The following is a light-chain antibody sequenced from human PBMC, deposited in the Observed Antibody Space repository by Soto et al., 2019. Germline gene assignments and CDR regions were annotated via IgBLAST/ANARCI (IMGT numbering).Light chain of an antibody. CDR1: QSISSW. CDR3: QQYNSYSLLT. CDR2: DAS. V-gene: IGKV1-5*01. J-gene: IGKJ4*01. Sequence: DIKMTQSPSTLSASEGDRVAITCRASQSISSWLAWYEQKPGKAPELLIYDASSLESGVPSRFSGSGSGTEFTLTISSLQPDDFATYYCQQYNSYSLLTFCGGTKVDIK.